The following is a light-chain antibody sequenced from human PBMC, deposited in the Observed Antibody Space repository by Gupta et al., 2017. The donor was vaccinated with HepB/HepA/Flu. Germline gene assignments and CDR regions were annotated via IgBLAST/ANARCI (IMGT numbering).Light chain of an antibody. J-gene: IGLJ3*02. V-gene: IGLV3-1*01. CDR2: EDR. Sequence: SYDLTQAPSVSVSPGQTATITCSGNRWGEKYACWYQQKPGQSPVLVIYEDRRRPSGTPERFSGSNSGNTATLTISGAQATDEADYYCQAWDRSTVVFGGGTKLTVL. CDR3: QAWDRSTVV. CDR1: RWGEKY.